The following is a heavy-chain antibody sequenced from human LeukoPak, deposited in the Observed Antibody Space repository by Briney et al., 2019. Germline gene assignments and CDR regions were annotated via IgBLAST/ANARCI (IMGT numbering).Heavy chain of an antibody. Sequence: PGGSLRLSCAASGFTFSSYAMSWVRQAPGKGLEWVSGISGRGGSTYYADSVKGRFTISRVNSKNTLYLQMNSLRAEDTAVYYCAKDALIEVAGLFDYWGQGTLVTVSS. D-gene: IGHD6-19*01. CDR3: AKDALIEVAGLFDY. V-gene: IGHV3-23*01. CDR1: GFTFSSYA. CDR2: ISGRGGST. J-gene: IGHJ4*02.